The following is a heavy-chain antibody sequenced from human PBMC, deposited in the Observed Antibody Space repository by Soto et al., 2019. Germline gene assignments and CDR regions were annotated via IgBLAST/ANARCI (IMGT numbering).Heavy chain of an antibody. CDR1: GYTFASYA. J-gene: IGHJ6*04. V-gene: IGHV1-3*01. CDR2: INAGNGNT. CDR3: ARDYTIFGVVTLDV. Sequence: ASVKVSWKVAGYTFASYAMHWVRQAPGQRLEWMGWINAGNGNTKYSQKFQGRVTITRDTSASTAYMELSSLRSEDTAVYYCARDYTIFGVVTLDVWGKGTTVTVSS. D-gene: IGHD3-3*01.